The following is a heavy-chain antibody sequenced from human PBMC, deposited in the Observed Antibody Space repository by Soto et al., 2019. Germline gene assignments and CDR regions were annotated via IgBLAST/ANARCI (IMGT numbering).Heavy chain of an antibody. CDR1: GYSFTNFY. D-gene: IGHD1-26*01. Sequence: ASVNVSCKTSGYSFTNFYIHWVRRAPGQSLEWMGIVNPNNGNTSYPQKFQGRVTMTRDTSASTAYMELSSLRSEDSAVYYRARGELLGFDYWGQGTLVTVSS. CDR2: VNPNNGNT. V-gene: IGHV1-46*01. CDR3: ARGELLGFDY. J-gene: IGHJ4*02.